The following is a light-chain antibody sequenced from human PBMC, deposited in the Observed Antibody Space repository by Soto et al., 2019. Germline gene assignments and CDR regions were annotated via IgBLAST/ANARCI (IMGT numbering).Light chain of an antibody. CDR1: QSVSTN. CDR3: QQRSNCSPIT. V-gene: IGKV3-11*01. J-gene: IGKJ5*01. CDR2: YAS. Sequence: EIVLTQSPATLSLSPGERATLTCRARQSVSTNLSWYQQKPGQAPRILINYASTRATGVPARFSGSRSWTDFTLTIISLEPEDSAVYYYQQRSNCSPITFGQGTRLDIK.